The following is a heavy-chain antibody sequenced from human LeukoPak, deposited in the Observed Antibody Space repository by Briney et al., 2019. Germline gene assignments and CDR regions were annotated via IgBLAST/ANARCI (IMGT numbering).Heavy chain of an antibody. CDR1: GFTVSSNY. J-gene: IGHJ4*02. V-gene: IGHV3-53*01. CDR2: IYSGGST. Sequence: GGSLRLSCAASGFTVSSNYMSWVRQAPGKGLEWVSVIYSGGSTYYADSVKGRFTISRDNSKNALYLQMNSLRAEDTAVYYCASGSVTTGTTFNYWGQGTLVTVSS. D-gene: IGHD1-1*01. CDR3: ASGSVTTGTTFNY.